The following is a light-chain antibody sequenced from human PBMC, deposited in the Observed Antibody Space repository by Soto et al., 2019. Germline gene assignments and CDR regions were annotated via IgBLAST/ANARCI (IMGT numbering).Light chain of an antibody. CDR3: AAWDDRVNGVV. V-gene: IGLV1-44*01. CDR2: TYD. J-gene: IGLJ2*01. Sequence: QSVLTQPPSVSWTPGQSITISCSGSSSNIGTYTLNSYQHLPGTAPKLLFSTYDQRPSGVADRFSGSKSGTSASLAISGLQAEDEAEYYCAAWDDRVNGVVFGGGTKLTVL. CDR1: SSNIGTYT.